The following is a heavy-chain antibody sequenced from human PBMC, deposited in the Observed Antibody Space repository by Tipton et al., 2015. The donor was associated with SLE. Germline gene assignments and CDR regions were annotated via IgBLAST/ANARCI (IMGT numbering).Heavy chain of an antibody. V-gene: IGHV4-4*07. D-gene: IGHD4-11*01. J-gene: IGHJ2*01. CDR3: AREFLNPVTTVHYYFDL. Sequence: GLVKPSETLSLTCTVSGGSISSYYWSWIRQPAGGGLEWIGRIYTNENTNYNPSLRSRVTMSVDTSKNHLSLKLISVTAADTAVYYCAREFLNPVTTVHYYFDLWGRGTLVTVSS. CDR2: IYTNENT. CDR1: GGSISSYY.